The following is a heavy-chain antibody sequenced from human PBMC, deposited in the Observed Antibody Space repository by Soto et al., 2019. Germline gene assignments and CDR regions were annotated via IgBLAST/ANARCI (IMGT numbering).Heavy chain of an antibody. V-gene: IGHV3-64D*06. CDR1: GFTFSSYA. Sequence: PGGSLRLSCSASGFTFSSYAMHWVRQAPGKGLEYVSAISSNGGSTYYADSVKGRFTISRDNSKNTLYPQMSSLRAEDTAVYYCVKSGGWYVSHFFDYWGQGTLVTVSS. CDR2: ISSNGGST. CDR3: VKSGGWYVSHFFDY. J-gene: IGHJ4*02. D-gene: IGHD6-19*01.